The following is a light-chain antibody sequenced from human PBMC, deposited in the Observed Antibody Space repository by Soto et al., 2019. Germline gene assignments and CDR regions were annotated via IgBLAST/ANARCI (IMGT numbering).Light chain of an antibody. CDR2: GAS. J-gene: IGKJ1*01. V-gene: IGKV3-15*01. CDR1: QSVSSN. CDR3: QQYNNWPLT. Sequence: EIVMTQSPATLSVSPGERATLSCRASQSVSSNLAWYQQKPGQAPRLLIYGASTRATGIPARFSGSGSWTEFTLTISSLQSEDFAVYYCQQYNNWPLTLGQGTKVEIK.